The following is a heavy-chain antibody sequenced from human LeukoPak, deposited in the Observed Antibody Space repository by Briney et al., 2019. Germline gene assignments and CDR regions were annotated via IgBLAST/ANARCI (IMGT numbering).Heavy chain of an antibody. D-gene: IGHD1-1*01. CDR3: AKAAYWNDVLVGGVPSIDY. J-gene: IGHJ4*02. V-gene: IGHV3-30*18. CDR2: ISYDGSNK. CDR1: GFTFSSYG. Sequence: GGSLRLSCAASGFTFSSYGMHWVRQAPGKGLEWVAVISYDGSNKYYADSVKGRFTISRDNSKNTLYLQMNSLRAEDTAVYYCAKAAYWNDVLVGGVPSIDYWGQGTLVTVSS.